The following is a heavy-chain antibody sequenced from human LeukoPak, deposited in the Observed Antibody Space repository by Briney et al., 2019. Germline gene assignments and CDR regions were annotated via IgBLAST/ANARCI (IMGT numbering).Heavy chain of an antibody. CDR3: ARVLWSGLDAFDI. CDR2: IYYSGST. V-gene: IGHV4-30-4*07. D-gene: IGHD3-3*01. Sequence: SETLSLTCAVSGGSISSGSYSWSWIRQPPGKGLEWIGYIYYSGSTYYNPSLKSRVTISVDTSKNQFSLKLSSVTAADTAVYYCARVLWSGLDAFDIWGQGTMVTVSS. CDR1: GGSISSGSYS. J-gene: IGHJ3*02.